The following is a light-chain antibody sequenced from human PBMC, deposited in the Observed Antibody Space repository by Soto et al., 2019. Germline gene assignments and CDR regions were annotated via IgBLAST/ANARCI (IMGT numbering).Light chain of an antibody. CDR3: LHYVFSPYT. CDR2: GAS. Sequence: EIVLTQSPGTLSLSPGERATLFCRASQSLSSSYLAGYQQKPGQAPRLLIYGASSRAPGIPDRFSGSGSGTYFTLTSCILEPEESAVYYCLHYVFSPYTFGQVTKQESK. V-gene: IGKV3-20*01. CDR1: QSLSSSY. J-gene: IGKJ2*01.